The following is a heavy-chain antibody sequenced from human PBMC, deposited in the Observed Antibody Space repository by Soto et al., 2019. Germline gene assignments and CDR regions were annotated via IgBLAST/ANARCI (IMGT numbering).Heavy chain of an antibody. CDR2: IWYDGSNE. V-gene: IGHV3-33*01. CDR3: ARGSMITWAGVLDYYGMDV. Sequence: QEQLVASGGGVVQPGRSLRLSCAASGFTFNRNGMHWVRQAPGKGLEWVAVIWYDGSNEYYADSVKGRFTISRDNSKNTLYLQMNSLGVEDTAVYYCARGSMITWAGVLDYYGMDVWGQGTTVTVSS. J-gene: IGHJ6*02. D-gene: IGHD3-16*01. CDR1: GFTFNRNG.